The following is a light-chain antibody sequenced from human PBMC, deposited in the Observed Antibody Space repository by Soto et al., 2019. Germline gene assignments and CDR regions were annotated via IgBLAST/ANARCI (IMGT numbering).Light chain of an antibody. J-gene: IGLJ3*02. Sequence: QSVLTQPPSVSGSPGQSVTISCTGTSSDVGTYNRVSWYQQTPGTAPKLMIYEVNNRPSGVPDRFSGSKSGNTASLTISGLQAEDDADYYCSSFTSTNTWVLGGGTKVTV. CDR2: EVN. CDR3: SSFTSTNTWV. V-gene: IGLV2-18*02. CDR1: SSDVGTYNR.